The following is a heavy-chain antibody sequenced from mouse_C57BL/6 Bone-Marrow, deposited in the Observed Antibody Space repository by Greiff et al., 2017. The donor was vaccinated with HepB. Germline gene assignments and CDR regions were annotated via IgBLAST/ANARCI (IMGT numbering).Heavy chain of an antibody. D-gene: IGHD1-1*01. CDR3: ARRGATVVAPFDY. V-gene: IGHV1-42*01. CDR1: GYSFTGYY. J-gene: IGHJ2*01. Sequence: EVKLLESGPELVKPGASVKISCKASGYSFTGYYMNWVKQSPEKSLEWIGEINPSTGGTTYNQKFKAKATLTVDKSSSTAYMQLKSLTSEDSAVYYCARRGATVVAPFDYWGQGTTLTVSS. CDR2: INPSTGGT.